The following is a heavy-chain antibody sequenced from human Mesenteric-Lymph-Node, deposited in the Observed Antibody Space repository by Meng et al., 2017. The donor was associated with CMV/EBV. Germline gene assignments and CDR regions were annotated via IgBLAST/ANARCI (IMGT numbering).Heavy chain of an antibody. D-gene: IGHD3-10*01. CDR1: GFTFSSYA. V-gene: IGHV3-21*01. Sequence: GGSLRLSCTATGFTFSSYAMNWVRQAPGKGLEWVSSTDTSGRFVYYIDSVKGRFTISRDHAKNSLSLQMNSLRVDDTAMYYCATFGSGSYPEHWGRGTLVTVSS. J-gene: IGHJ4*02. CDR2: TDTSGRFV. CDR3: ATFGSGSYPEH.